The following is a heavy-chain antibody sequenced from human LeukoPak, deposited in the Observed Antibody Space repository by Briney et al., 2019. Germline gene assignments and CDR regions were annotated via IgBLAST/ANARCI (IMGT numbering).Heavy chain of an antibody. CDR2: IIPIFGTA. V-gene: IGHV1-69*01. Sequence: EASVKVSCKASGGTFSSYAISWVRQAPGQGLEWMGGIIPIFGTANYAQKFQGRVTITADESTSTAYMELSSLRSEDTAVYYCARVLYSSSWYLYWFDPWGQETLVTVSS. J-gene: IGHJ5*02. CDR1: GGTFSSYA. CDR3: ARVLYSSSWYLYWFDP. D-gene: IGHD6-13*01.